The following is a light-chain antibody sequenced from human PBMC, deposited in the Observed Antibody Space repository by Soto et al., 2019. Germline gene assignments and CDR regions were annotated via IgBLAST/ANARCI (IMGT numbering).Light chain of an antibody. J-gene: IGKJ3*01. V-gene: IGKV1-33*01. CDR1: QDISNY. CDR2: DAS. Sequence: DIHMTQSASALSASVIDRVTITFQAIQDISNYVNWYQHKPGKAPKLLIYDASNVARASASRLSGSGSGTDFTFNISSLQPEDIATYYCQQYDNVPRRFTFGPGNKVDI. CDR3: QQYDNVPRRFT.